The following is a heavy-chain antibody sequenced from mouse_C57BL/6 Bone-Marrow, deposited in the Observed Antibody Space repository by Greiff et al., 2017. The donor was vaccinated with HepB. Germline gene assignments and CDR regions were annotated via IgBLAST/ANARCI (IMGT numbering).Heavy chain of an antibody. V-gene: IGHV5-4*01. D-gene: IGHD1-1*01. CDR3: AREKITTVVYWYFDV. CDR2: ISDGGSYT. CDR1: GFTFSSYA. Sequence: EVQLVESGGGLVKPGGSLKLSCAASGFTFSSYAMSWVRQTPEKRLEWVATISDGGSYTYYPDNVKGRFTISRDNAKNNLYLQMSHLKSEDTAMYYCAREKITTVVYWYFDVWGTGTTVTVSS. J-gene: IGHJ1*03.